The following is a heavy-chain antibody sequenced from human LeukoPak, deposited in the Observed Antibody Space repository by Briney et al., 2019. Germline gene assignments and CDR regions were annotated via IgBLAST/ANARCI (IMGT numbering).Heavy chain of an antibody. CDR1: GYTFSAYY. V-gene: IGHV1-2*02. Sequence: VASLKVSCRASGYTFSAYYMHWVRQAPGQGLEWVGWIDPDTGGTHYGQKFQGRVTMTRDTSVSTAYMELSRLRSDDTAVYYCARDHCTSSGCYEYYYYGVDVWGQGTTVTVSS. CDR3: ARDHCTSSGCYEYYYYGVDV. CDR2: IDPDTGGT. J-gene: IGHJ6*02. D-gene: IGHD2-2*01.